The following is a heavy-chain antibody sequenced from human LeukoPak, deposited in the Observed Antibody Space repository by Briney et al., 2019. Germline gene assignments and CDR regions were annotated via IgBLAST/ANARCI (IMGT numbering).Heavy chain of an antibody. CDR1: GGSFSGYY. V-gene: IGHV4-34*01. J-gene: IGHJ4*02. Sequence: PSETLSLTCAVYGGSFSGYYWSWIRQPPGKGLEWIEEINHSGRTNYNPSLKSRITISVDTSKNQFSLRLNSVTAADTAVYYCARRGIAAAAIWGQGTLVTVSS. CDR2: INHSGRT. D-gene: IGHD6-13*01. CDR3: ARRGIAAAAI.